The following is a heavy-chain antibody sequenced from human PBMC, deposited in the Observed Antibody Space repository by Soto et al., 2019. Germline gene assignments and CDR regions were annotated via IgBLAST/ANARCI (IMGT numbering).Heavy chain of an antibody. CDR2: IYNSGST. J-gene: IGHJ4*02. V-gene: IGHV4-30-4*01. Sequence: QVQLQEPGPGLVEPSQTLSLTCTVSGASVRSDYYYWSWIRQPPGRGLEWIGHIYNSGSTYSNPTLKGRVTVSLAASTNRFALRLSAVTAADTAVYYCARGPSADKVDYWGQGTLVTVSS. D-gene: IGHD3-3*01. CDR1: GASVRSDYYY. CDR3: ARGPSADKVDY.